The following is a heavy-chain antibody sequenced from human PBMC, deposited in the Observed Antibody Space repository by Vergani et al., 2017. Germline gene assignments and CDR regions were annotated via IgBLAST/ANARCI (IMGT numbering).Heavy chain of an antibody. CDR2: IYYSGST. Sequence: QLQLQESGPGLVKPSETLSLTCTVSGGSISSSSYYWGWIRQPPGKGLEWIGSIYYSGSTYYNPSLKSRVTISVDTSKKQFSLKLSSVTAADTAVYYCSRATYGDYLPYYYYGMDVWGQGTTVTVSS. V-gene: IGHV4-39*01. D-gene: IGHD4-17*01. CDR1: GGSISSSSYY. J-gene: IGHJ6*02. CDR3: SRATYGDYLPYYYYGMDV.